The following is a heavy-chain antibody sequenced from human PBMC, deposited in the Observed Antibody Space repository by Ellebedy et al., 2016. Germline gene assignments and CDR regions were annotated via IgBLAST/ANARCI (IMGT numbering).Heavy chain of an antibody. V-gene: IGHV3-48*02. CDR2: ISSSSSTI. J-gene: IGHJ4*02. D-gene: IGHD4-17*01. Sequence: GESLKISCAASGFTFSSYSMNWVRQAPGKGLEWVSYISSSSSTIYYADSVKGRFTISRDNAKNSLYLQMNSLRDEDTAVYYCARLIGVTKGYWGQGTLVTVSS. CDR1: GFTFSSYS. CDR3: ARLIGVTKGY.